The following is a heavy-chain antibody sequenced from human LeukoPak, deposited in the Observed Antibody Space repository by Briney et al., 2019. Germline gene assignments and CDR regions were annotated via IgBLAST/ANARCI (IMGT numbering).Heavy chain of an antibody. J-gene: IGHJ4*02. D-gene: IGHD3-3*02. Sequence: SGGSLRLSCEASGFIFSNYWMSWVRQAPGKGLEWVANIKQDGSVKNYVDSMEGRFIISRDNAKNLLYLQMNSLGAEDTAVYYCVRTSRSISPDYWGQGTQVTVSS. CDR3: VRTSRSISPDY. CDR2: IKQDGSVK. CDR1: GFIFSNYW. V-gene: IGHV3-7*01.